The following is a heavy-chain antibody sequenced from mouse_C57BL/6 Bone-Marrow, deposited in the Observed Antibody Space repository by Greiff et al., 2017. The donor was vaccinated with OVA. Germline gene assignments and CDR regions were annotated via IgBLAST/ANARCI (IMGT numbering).Heavy chain of an antibody. CDR3: ARELGRDYYFDY. D-gene: IGHD4-1*01. CDR1: GFTFSSYA. CDR2: ISDGGSST. V-gene: IGHV5-4*01. J-gene: IGHJ2*01. Sequence: EVHLVESGGGLVKPGGSLKLSCAASGFTFSSYAMSWVRQTPEKRLEWVATISDGGSSTYYPDNVKGRFTISRDNAKNNLYLQMSHLKSEDTAMYYCARELGRDYYFDYWGQGTTLTVSS.